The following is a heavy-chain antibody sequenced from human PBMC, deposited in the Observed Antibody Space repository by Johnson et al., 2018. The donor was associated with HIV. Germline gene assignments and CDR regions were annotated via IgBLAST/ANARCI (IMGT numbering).Heavy chain of an antibody. J-gene: IGHJ3*02. Sequence: QVQLVESGGGVVQPGGSLRLSCAGSGFTFSDYYMSWIRQAPGKGLEWVSYISSSGSTIYYADSVKGRFTISRDNAKNSLYLQMNSLRAGDTAVYYCARGGRKWELLGDDAFDIWGQGTMVTVSS. V-gene: IGHV3-11*04. D-gene: IGHD1-26*01. CDR1: GFTFSDYY. CDR3: ARGGRKWELLGDDAFDI. CDR2: ISSSGSTI.